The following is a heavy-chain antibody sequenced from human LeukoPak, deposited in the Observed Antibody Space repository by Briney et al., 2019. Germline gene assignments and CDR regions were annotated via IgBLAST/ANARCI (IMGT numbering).Heavy chain of an antibody. CDR2: IKEDGTEQ. CDR1: EFSFSTYW. Sequence: GGSLRLSCAASEFSFSTYWMSWVRQAPGKGLERVANIKEDGTEQYYVGSVKGRLTTSRDTAKKSLYLQMNSLRDDDTAVYFCARSPAGDAWPPAYYMDVWGKGTTVTVSS. J-gene: IGHJ6*03. CDR3: ARSPAGDAWPPAYYMDV. V-gene: IGHV3-7*01. D-gene: IGHD3-10*01.